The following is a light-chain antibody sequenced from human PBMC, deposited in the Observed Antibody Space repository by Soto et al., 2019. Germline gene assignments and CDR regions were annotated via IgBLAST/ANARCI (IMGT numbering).Light chain of an antibody. CDR3: MQALQPPIT. J-gene: IGKJ5*01. Sequence: DIVLTQSPLSLPVTPGEPASISCRSSQSLLHSNGNTYLNWYLQRPRQSPQLLMYLSSIRASGVPDMFSGSSSGTDITLKISRVKGEDVVYYYCMQALQPPITFGQGTRLEIK. CDR2: LSS. CDR1: QSLLHSNGNTY. V-gene: IGKV2-28*01.